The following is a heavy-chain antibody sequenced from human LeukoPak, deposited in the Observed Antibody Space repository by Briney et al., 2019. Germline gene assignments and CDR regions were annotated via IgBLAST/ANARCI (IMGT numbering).Heavy chain of an antibody. Sequence: SETLSLTCTVSGGSISSSSYDWGWIRQPPWKGLEGIGGIYYSGSTYYNPCLKSRFTISVDRSKNQFSRKLSSVTAADTAVYYCARRLSSSWYIHWFDPWGQGTLVTVSS. CDR3: ARRLSSSWYIHWFDP. CDR2: IYYSGST. J-gene: IGHJ5*02. V-gene: IGHV4-39*07. D-gene: IGHD6-13*01. CDR1: GGSISSSSYD.